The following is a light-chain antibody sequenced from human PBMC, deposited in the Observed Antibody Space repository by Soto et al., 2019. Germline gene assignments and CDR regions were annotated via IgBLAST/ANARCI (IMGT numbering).Light chain of an antibody. J-gene: IGLJ2*01. CDR2: EVT. CDR3: SSYAGSNNVV. CDR1: SSDVGGYNY. V-gene: IGLV2-8*01. Sequence: QSALTQPPSASGSPGQSVTISCTGTSSDVGGYNYVSWYRQHPGKAPKLMIYEVTKRPSGVPDRFSCSKSGNTASLTVSGLQAEDEDDYYCSSYAGSNNVVFGGGTKLTVL.